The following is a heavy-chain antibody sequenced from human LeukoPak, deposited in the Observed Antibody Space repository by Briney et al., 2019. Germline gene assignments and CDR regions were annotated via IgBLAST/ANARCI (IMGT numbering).Heavy chain of an antibody. CDR2: IGGTGVRT. Sequence: GGTLRLSCTVSGFTFNNYAMAWVRQAPGKGLEWVSTIGGTGVRTYYADSVKGRFTISRDNSKNTLYLQINSLRAEDTAVYFCAKDRLGGPYFFHYWGQGTLVTVSS. CDR3: AKDRLGGPYFFHY. J-gene: IGHJ4*02. D-gene: IGHD3-16*01. V-gene: IGHV3-23*01. CDR1: GFTFNNYA.